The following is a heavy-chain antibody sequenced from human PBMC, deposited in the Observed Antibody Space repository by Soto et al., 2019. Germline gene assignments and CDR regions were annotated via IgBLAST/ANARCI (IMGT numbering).Heavy chain of an antibody. V-gene: IGHV3-23*01. CDR2: ISGSGGST. J-gene: IGHJ3*02. CDR1: GFTFSNCA. CDR3: AKDRLSNSWPDDAFDI. D-gene: IGHD2-21*01. Sequence: GGSLRLSCAAYGFTFSNCAMSWVRQAPGKGLEWVSVISGSGGSTHYADSVKGGFTISRDNSKNTLFLQMNSLRAEDTAVYYCAKDRLSNSWPDDAFDIWGQGTMVTVSS.